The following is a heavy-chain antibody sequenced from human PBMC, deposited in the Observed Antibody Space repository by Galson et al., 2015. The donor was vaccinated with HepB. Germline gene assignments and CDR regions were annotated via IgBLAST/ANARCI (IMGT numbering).Heavy chain of an antibody. CDR2: ISHSTLYT. D-gene: IGHD4-17*01. CDR1: GFTFSDYY. CDR3: ARVADADYGDHTHFDF. V-gene: IGHV3-11*06. J-gene: IGHJ4*02. Sequence: SLRLSCAASGFTFSDYYMSWIRQAPGKGLEWLSYISHSTLYTNHADSVKGRFTISRDNAKNSLFLQINSLRAEDTAVYYCARVADADYGDHTHFDFWGQGVLVTVSS.